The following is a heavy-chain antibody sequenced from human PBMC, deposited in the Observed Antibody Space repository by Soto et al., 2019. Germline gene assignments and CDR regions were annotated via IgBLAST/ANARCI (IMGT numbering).Heavy chain of an antibody. CDR3: ARPSSNRYSNMDV. D-gene: IGHD6-13*01. Sequence: PGESLKISCKAAGYTFTNYYSGWVRQMPGEGLVWMGVIYHGDSDARYSPSFQGQVTISADKSISTAYLPWGGLKASDTAMYYWARPSSNRYSNMDVWGQGTTVTVSS. V-gene: IGHV5-51*01. J-gene: IGHJ6*02. CDR2: IYHGDSDA. CDR1: GYTFTNYY.